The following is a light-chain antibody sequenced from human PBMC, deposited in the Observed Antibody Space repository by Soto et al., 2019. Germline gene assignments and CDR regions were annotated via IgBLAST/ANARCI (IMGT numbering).Light chain of an antibody. CDR3: QHYGSSPPIT. J-gene: IGKJ5*01. V-gene: IGKV3-20*01. Sequence: EIVMTQSPVTLPVSPGERATLSCRASQSVCSNLAWFQRKPGQAPRLLIYGASSRATGIPDRFNGSGSGTDFTLTISRLEPEDFAVYYCQHYGSSPPITFGQGTRLEI. CDR1: QSVCSN. CDR2: GAS.